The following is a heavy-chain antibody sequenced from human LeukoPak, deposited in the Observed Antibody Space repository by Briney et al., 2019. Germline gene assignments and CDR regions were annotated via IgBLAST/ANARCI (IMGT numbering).Heavy chain of an antibody. J-gene: IGHJ5*02. V-gene: IGHV1-18*01. CDR3: ARDPNYGWFSFDP. CDR2: ISAYNGNT. Sequence: ASVKVSCKASGYTFTSYGISWVRQAPGQGLEWMGWISAYNGNTNYAQNFQGRVTMTGDTSISTAYMELIRLRSDDTAMYYCARDPNYGWFSFDPWGQGTLVTVSS. CDR1: GYTFTSYG. D-gene: IGHD3-10*01.